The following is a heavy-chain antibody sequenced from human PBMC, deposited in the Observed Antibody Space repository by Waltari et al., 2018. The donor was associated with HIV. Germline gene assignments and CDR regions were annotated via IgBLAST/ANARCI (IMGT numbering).Heavy chain of an antibody. D-gene: IGHD1-26*01. CDR1: GGSINSGCYY. CDR2: IHYSGST. J-gene: IGHJ3*02. CDR3: ARDDDPPMGQAFDI. V-gene: IGHV4-31*03. Sequence: QVQLQESGPGLVKPSQTLSLICTVPGGSINSGCYYWNWIRQHPGKGLEWIGYIHYSGSTYYNPSLKSRLSISIDTSKNQFSLKLSSVTAADTALYFCARDDDPPMGQAFDIWGQGTMVTVSS.